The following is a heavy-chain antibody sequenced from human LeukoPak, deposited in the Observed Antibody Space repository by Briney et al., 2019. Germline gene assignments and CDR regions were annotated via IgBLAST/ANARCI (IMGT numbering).Heavy chain of an antibody. V-gene: IGHV1-69*13. J-gene: IGHJ6*03. CDR2: IIPIFGTA. CDR1: GGTFSSYA. Sequence: GASVKVSCKASGGTFSSYAISWVRQAPGQGLEWMGGIIPIFGTANYAQKFQGRVTITADESTSTAYMELSSLRSEDTAVCYCARGPSCSTSCLNPYYYYYYMDVWGKGTTVTVSS. D-gene: IGHD2-2*01. CDR3: ARGPSCSTSCLNPYYYYYYMDV.